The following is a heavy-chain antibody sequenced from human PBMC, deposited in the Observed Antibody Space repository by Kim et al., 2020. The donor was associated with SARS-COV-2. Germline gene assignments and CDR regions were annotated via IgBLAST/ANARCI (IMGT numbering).Heavy chain of an antibody. J-gene: IGHJ3*02. CDR2: IIPIFGTA. Sequence: SVKVSCKASGGTFSSYAISWVRQAPGQGLEWMGGIIPIFGTANYAQKFQGRVTITADESTSTAYMELSSLRSEDTAVYYCAREFDKTPNCSSTSCYTDAFDIWGQGTMVTVSS. CDR3: AREFDKTPNCSSTSCYTDAFDI. CDR1: GGTFSSYA. D-gene: IGHD2-2*02. V-gene: IGHV1-69*13.